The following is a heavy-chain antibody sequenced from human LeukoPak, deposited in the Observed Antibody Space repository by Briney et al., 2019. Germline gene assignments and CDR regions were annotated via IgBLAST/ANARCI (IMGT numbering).Heavy chain of an antibody. J-gene: IGHJ4*02. Sequence: SQTLSLTCTVSGGSISSGDYYWSWIRQPPGKGLEWIGYIYYSGSTYYNPSLKSRVTISVDTSKNQFSLKLSSVTAADTAVYYCARTEYSSSYYFDYWGQGTLVTVSS. CDR2: IYYSGST. CDR1: GGSISSGDYY. D-gene: IGHD6-6*01. V-gene: IGHV4-30-4*08. CDR3: ARTEYSSSYYFDY.